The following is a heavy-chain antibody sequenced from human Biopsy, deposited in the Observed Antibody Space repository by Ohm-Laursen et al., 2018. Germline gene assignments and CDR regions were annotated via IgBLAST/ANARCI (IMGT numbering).Heavy chain of an antibody. D-gene: IGHD2-2*01. CDR1: GDSFTSYA. J-gene: IGHJ4*02. V-gene: IGHV1-69*10. CDR3: ARDRPSVPTYAVF. CDR2: IIPIPNVA. Sequence: GASVKVSCKASGDSFTSYAIGWVRQAPGQGLEWMGGIIPIPNVATYAQKFQGRITITADESTSTAYMKLSSLTSDDTAVYYCARDRPSVPTYAVFWGQGSLVTVSS.